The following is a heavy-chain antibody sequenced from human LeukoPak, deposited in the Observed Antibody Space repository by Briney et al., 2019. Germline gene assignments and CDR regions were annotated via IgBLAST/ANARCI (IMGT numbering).Heavy chain of an antibody. D-gene: IGHD2-2*02. CDR2: ISGSGGGT. CDR1: GFTFSSYA. CDR3: AKGDLNVVVPAAIPLGIDY. J-gene: IGHJ4*02. Sequence: PGGSLRLSCAASGFTFSSYAMSWVRQAPGKGLEWVSAISGSGGGTYYADSVKGRFTISRDNSKNTLYLQMNSLRAEDTAVYYCAKGDLNVVVPAAIPLGIDYWGQGTLVTVSS. V-gene: IGHV3-23*01.